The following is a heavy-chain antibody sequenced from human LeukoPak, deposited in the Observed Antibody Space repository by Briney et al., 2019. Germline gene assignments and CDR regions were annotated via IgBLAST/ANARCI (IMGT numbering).Heavy chain of an antibody. CDR3: ARALGYCSSTSCSKYNWFDP. CDR1: GGSFSGYY. CDR2: INHSGST. D-gene: IGHD2-2*01. V-gene: IGHV4-34*01. Sequence: PSETLSLTCAVYGGSFSGYYWSWIRQPPGKGLEWIGEINHSGSTNYNPSLKSRVTISVDTSKNQFSLKLSSVTAADTAVYYCARALGYCSSTSCSKYNWFDPWGQGTLVTVSS. J-gene: IGHJ5*02.